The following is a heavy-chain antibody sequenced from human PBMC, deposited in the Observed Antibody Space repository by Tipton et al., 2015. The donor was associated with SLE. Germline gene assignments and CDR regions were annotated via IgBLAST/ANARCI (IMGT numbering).Heavy chain of an antibody. V-gene: IGHV3-64D*08. CDR1: GFTFSSYA. J-gene: IGHJ4*02. D-gene: IGHD2-2*01. CDR2: ISSNGGST. Sequence: SLRLSCSASGFTFSSYAMHWVRQAPGKGLEYVSAISSNGGSTYYADSVKGRFTISRDNSKNTLYPQMSSLRAEDTAVYYCVKDKVREVVGYWGQGTLVTVSS. CDR3: VKDKVREVVGY.